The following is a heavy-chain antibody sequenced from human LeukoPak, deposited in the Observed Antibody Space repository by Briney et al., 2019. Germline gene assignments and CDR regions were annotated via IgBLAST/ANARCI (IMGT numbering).Heavy chain of an antibody. CDR2: IIPIFGTA. D-gene: IGHD3-10*01. V-gene: IGHV1-69*13. CDR1: GGTFSSYA. Sequence: ASVKVSCKASGGTFSSYAISLVRQAPGQGLEWMGGIIPIFGTANYAQKFQGRVTITADESTSTAYMELSSLRSEDTAVYYCARAPSHPGPLGYWGQGTLVTVSS. J-gene: IGHJ4*02. CDR3: ARAPSHPGPLGY.